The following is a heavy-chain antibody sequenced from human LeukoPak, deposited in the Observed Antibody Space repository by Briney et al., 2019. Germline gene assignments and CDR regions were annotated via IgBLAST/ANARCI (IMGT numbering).Heavy chain of an antibody. Sequence: TGGSLRLSCAPSGFTLSSYSMNWVRQAPGKGLEWVSTISSSSSYIYYADSVKGRFTMPRDNAKNSLYLQMNSLRAEDTAVYYCARVRLVERRTDAFDIWGQGTMVTVSS. V-gene: IGHV3-21*01. D-gene: IGHD1-1*01. CDR3: ARVRLVERRTDAFDI. CDR2: ISSSSSYI. J-gene: IGHJ3*02. CDR1: GFTLSSYS.